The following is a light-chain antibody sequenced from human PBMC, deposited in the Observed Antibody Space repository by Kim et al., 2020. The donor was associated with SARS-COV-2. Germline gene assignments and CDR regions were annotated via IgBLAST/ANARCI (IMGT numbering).Light chain of an antibody. Sequence: DIEMTQSPSAVSASVGDRVIITCRASQGIANWLAWYQQEPGEAPHLLIHGASTLHGGGPARFSGSGYGTDFTLSIDSLQPEDSATYYCQQPNNFPLTFGPGTKVDIK. CDR2: GAS. CDR1: QGIANW. CDR3: QQPNNFPLT. V-gene: IGKV1-12*01. J-gene: IGKJ3*01.